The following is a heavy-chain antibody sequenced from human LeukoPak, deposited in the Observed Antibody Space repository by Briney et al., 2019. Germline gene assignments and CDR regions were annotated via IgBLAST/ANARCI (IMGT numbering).Heavy chain of an antibody. CDR1: GFTFSSYA. CDR3: AKGSGSGWYGWFAP. D-gene: IGHD6-19*01. CDR2: FDASGGST. V-gene: IGHV3-23*01. J-gene: IGHJ5*02. Sequence: PGGSLTLSCAASGFTFSSYAMSWVRQAPGKGVEWVSSFDASGGSTYYADSVKGRFTISRDNSKNTFYLQMNSLRADDTAVYYCAKGSGSGWYGWFAPWGQGTLVTVS.